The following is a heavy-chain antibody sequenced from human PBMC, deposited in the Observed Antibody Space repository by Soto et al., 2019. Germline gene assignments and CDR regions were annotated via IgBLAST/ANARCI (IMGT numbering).Heavy chain of an antibody. J-gene: IGHJ6*02. Sequence: ALVKVSCKASGYTFSNYVMQWVRQAPGQRLEWMGWINAGDGNTKYSQKFQGRVTLTRDTSASTGYMELSSLRSEDTAVYYCVALFQTIGYYAMDVWGQGTTVTVSS. CDR2: INAGDGNT. D-gene: IGHD3-10*02. CDR1: GYTFSNYV. CDR3: VALFQTIGYYAMDV. V-gene: IGHV1-3*01.